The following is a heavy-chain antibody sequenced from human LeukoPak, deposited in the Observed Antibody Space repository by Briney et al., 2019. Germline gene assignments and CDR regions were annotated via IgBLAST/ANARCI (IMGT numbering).Heavy chain of an antibody. CDR2: ISGSGGST. V-gene: IGHV3-23*01. CDR3: ANWGKDSSGYYWSRDHNDYAFDI. D-gene: IGHD3-22*01. Sequence: HPGGSLRLSCAASGFTFSSYAMSWVRQAPGKGLEWVSAISGSGGSTYYADSVKGRFTISRDNSKNTLYLQMNSLRAEDTAVYYCANWGKDSSGYYWSRDHNDYAFDIWGQGTMVTVSS. J-gene: IGHJ3*02. CDR1: GFTFSSYA.